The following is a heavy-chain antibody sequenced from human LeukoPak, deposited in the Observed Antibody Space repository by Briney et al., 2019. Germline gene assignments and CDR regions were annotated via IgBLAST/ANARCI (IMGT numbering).Heavy chain of an antibody. V-gene: IGHV1-8*01. CDR3: ARGFFTIFGVVTTHRSYNWFDP. D-gene: IGHD3-3*01. CDR1: GYTFTSYD. Sequence: GASVKVSCKASGYTFTSYDINWVRQATGQGLEWMGWMNHNSGNTGYAQKFQGRVTMTRNTSISTAYMELSSLRSEDTAVYYCARGFFTIFGVVTTHRSYNWFDPWGQGTLVTVSS. CDR2: MNHNSGNT. J-gene: IGHJ5*02.